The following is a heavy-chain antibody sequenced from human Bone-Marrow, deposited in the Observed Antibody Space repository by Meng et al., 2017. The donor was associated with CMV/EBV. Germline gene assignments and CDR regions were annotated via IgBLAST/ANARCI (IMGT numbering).Heavy chain of an antibody. CDR1: GGSNSSYY. Sequence: SETLSLMCTVSGGSNSSYYWSWIRQPPGKGLEWIGYIYYSGSTTYNPRLKSRVTIAVDTSKIQFSLKQSPVTAADTDVYSCARDSLVGATYNWFDPWGQGTLVPVAS. D-gene: IGHD1-26*01. CDR3: ARDSLVGATYNWFDP. CDR2: IYYSGST. V-gene: IGHV4-59*01. J-gene: IGHJ5*02.